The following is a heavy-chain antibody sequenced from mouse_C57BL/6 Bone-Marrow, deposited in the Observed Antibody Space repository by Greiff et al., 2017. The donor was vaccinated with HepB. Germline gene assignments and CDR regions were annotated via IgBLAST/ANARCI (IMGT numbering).Heavy chain of an antibody. CDR3: TRGVLRHYFDY. J-gene: IGHJ2*01. D-gene: IGHD1-1*01. V-gene: IGHV1-15*01. Sequence: LQQSGAELVRPGASVTLSCKASGYTFTDYEMHWVKQTPVHGLEWIGAIDPETGGTAYNQKFKGKAILTADKSSSTAYMELRSLTSEDSAVYYCTRGVLRHYFDYWGQGTTLTVSS. CDR1: GYTFTDYE. CDR2: IDPETGGT.